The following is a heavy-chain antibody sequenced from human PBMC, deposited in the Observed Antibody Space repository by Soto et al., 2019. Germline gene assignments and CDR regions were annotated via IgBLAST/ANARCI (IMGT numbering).Heavy chain of an antibody. D-gene: IGHD2-15*01. CDR1: GFSFSPRGVG. V-gene: IGHV2-5*01. Sequence: QIPLKESGHTLVKPTQTLTLTCSFSGFSFSPRGVGVGWIRLSPGKDPECLAVIYLNDHKRYNPSLQTRVSITKDTSKSQVVLTMHNMDTADTATSVCAHSHRVVTVTDGFDFWGQGILVTVTS. CDR3: AHSHRVVTVTDGFDF. CDR2: IYLNDHK. J-gene: IGHJ4*02.